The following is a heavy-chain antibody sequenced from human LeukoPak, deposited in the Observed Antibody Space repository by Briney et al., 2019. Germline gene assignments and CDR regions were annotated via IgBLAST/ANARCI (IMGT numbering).Heavy chain of an antibody. D-gene: IGHD1-26*01. Sequence: SETLSLTCAVFGYSISSGYYWGWIRQPPGKGLEWIGSIYHSGSTYYNPSLKSRVTISVDTSKNQFSLKLSSVTAADTAVYYCAREGRPWERLFDYWGQGTLVTVSS. V-gene: IGHV4-38-2*02. J-gene: IGHJ4*02. CDR1: GYSISSGYY. CDR3: AREGRPWERLFDY. CDR2: IYHSGST.